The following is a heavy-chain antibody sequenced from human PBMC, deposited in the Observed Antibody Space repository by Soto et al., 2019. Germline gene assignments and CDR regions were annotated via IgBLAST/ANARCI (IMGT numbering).Heavy chain of an antibody. Sequence: QVTLKESGPVLVKPTEPLTLTCIVSGFSLSNARMGVSWIRQPPGKALEWLAHIFPNDEESYNTSLKNRLTISKDTSKSQVVLTMTNVDPVDTATYYCAGSHCTSSTCYGYYYYAMDVWGQGTSVTVSS. V-gene: IGHV2-26*01. D-gene: IGHD2-2*01. CDR1: GFSLSNARMG. J-gene: IGHJ6*02. CDR3: AGSHCTSSTCYGYYYYAMDV. CDR2: IFPNDEE.